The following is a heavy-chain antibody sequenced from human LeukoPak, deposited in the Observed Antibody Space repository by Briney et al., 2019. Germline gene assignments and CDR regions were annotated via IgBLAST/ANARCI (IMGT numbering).Heavy chain of an antibody. V-gene: IGHV3-23*01. Sequence: GGSLRLPCAASGFTFSSYAMSWVRQAPGKGLEWVSAISGSGGSTYYADSVKGRFTISRDNSKNTLYLQMNSLRAEDTAVYHCAKDPEGIVVVPAAIDFWGQGTLVTVSS. D-gene: IGHD2-2*01. CDR1: GFTFSSYA. CDR3: AKDPEGIVVVPAAIDF. J-gene: IGHJ4*02. CDR2: ISGSGGST.